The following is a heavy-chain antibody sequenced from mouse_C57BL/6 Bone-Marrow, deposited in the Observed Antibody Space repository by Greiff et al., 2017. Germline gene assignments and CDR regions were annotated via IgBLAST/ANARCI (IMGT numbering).Heavy chain of an antibody. CDR3: ANGAYDGYAMDY. CDR2: INYDGSST. V-gene: IGHV5-16*01. CDR1: GFTFSDYY. J-gene: IGHJ4*01. Sequence: EVLLVESEGGLVQPGSSMKLSCTASGFTFSDYYMAWVRQVPDKGLEWVANINYDGSSTYYLDSLKGRFIISRDNAKNILYLQMSSLKSEDTATYYCANGAYDGYAMDYWGQGTSVTVSS. D-gene: IGHD2-3*01.